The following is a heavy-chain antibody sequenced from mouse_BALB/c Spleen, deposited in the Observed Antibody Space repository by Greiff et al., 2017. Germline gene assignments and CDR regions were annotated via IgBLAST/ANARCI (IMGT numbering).Heavy chain of an antibody. Sequence: EVQLVESGGGLVKPGGSLKLSCAASGFTFSSYAMSWVRQSPEKRLEWVAEISSGGSYTYYPDTVTGRFTISRDNAKNTLYLEMSSLRSEDTAMYYCARDRYYYGTGAMDYWGQGTSVTVSS. V-gene: IGHV5-9-4*01. CDR2: ISSGGSYT. CDR3: ARDRYYYGTGAMDY. J-gene: IGHJ4*01. CDR1: GFTFSSYA. D-gene: IGHD1-1*01.